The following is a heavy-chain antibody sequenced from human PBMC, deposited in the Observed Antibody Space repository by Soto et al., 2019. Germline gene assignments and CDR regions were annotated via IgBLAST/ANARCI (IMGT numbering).Heavy chain of an antibody. D-gene: IGHD6-13*01. CDR2: ISYDGRNK. V-gene: IGHV3-30*04. CDR1: GFTFSSYA. Sequence: QVQLVESGGGVVQPGRSLRLSCAASGFTFSSYAMHWVRQAPGKGLEWVAVISYDGRNKYYADSVKGRFTISRDNSKNTLYLQMNSLRAEDTAVYYCARSIAAAGTRGYYYGMDVWGQGTTVTVSS. CDR3: ARSIAAAGTRGYYYGMDV. J-gene: IGHJ6*02.